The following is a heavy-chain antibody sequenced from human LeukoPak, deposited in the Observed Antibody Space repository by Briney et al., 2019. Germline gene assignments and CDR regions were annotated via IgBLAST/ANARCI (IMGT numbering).Heavy chain of an antibody. V-gene: IGHV1-24*01. Sequence: ASETVSSTVSGYTLTQLSIYWVRETPGKGLEWMGGFDPEDGETIYAQKFQGRVTMTEDTSTDTAYMELSSLRSEDTAVYYCATDHYGVKGGFDYWGQGTLVTVSS. CDR3: ATDHYGVKGGFDY. J-gene: IGHJ4*02. CDR2: FDPEDGET. CDR1: GYTLTQLS. D-gene: IGHD4-17*01.